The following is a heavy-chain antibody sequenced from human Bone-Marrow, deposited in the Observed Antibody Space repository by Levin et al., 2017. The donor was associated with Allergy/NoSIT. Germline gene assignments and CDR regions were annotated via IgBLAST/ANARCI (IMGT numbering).Heavy chain of an antibody. Sequence: GESLKISCAASGFTFNTYSMSWVRRAPGKGLEWVSTVSNNGDRTNYADSVKGRFTISRDNSNNTVYLQMNSLRDDDTAVFYCAKRTVGATHHFDSWGQGALVTVSS. V-gene: IGHV3-23*01. D-gene: IGHD1-26*01. CDR1: GFTFNTYS. CDR2: VSNNGDRT. CDR3: AKRTVGATHHFDS. J-gene: IGHJ4*02.